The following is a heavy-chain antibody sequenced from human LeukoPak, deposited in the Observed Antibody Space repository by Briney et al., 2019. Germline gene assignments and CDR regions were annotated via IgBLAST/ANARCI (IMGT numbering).Heavy chain of an antibody. CDR3: ARAPITSPFYFDY. CDR2: ISSTGSSI. V-gene: IGHV3-11*01. D-gene: IGHD2-2*01. CDR1: GFTFSDYF. Sequence: PGGSLRLSCAASGFTFSDYFMNWIRQAPGKGLEWISYISSTGSSIHYADSVKGRFTISRDNAKNSLYLQMDSLRAEDTALYYCARAPITSPFYFDYWGQGTLVTVSS. J-gene: IGHJ4*02.